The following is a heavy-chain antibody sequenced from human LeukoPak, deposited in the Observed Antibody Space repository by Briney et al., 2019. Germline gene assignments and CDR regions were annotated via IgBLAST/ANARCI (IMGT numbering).Heavy chain of an antibody. D-gene: IGHD1-14*01. V-gene: IGHV3-30*18. J-gene: IGHJ4*02. Sequence: QPGRSLRPSCAASGFTFSSYGMHWVRQAPGKGLEWVAVISYDGSNKYYADSVKGRFTISRDNSKNTLYLQMNSLRAEDTAVYYCAKDINIGYWGQGTLVTVSS. CDR3: AKDINIGY. CDR2: ISYDGSNK. CDR1: GFTFSSYG.